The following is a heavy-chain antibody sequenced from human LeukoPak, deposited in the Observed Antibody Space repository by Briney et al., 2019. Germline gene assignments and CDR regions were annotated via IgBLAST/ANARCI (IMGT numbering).Heavy chain of an antibody. J-gene: IGHJ4*02. Sequence: ASVKVSCKDSGYTFTGYYMHWVRQAPGQGLEWMGRINPNSGGTNYAQKFQGRVTMTRDTSISTAYMELSRLRSDDTAVYYCARDGYGSGSYGTYWGQGTLVTVSS. D-gene: IGHD3-10*01. CDR3: ARDGYGSGSYGTY. V-gene: IGHV1-2*06. CDR2: INPNSGGT. CDR1: GYTFTGYY.